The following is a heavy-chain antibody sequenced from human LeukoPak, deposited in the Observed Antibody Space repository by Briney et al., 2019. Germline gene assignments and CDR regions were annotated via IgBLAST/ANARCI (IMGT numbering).Heavy chain of an antibody. CDR2: IYHSGST. CDR3: ARGRDIVVVPAATRLTHYYYYYGMDV. V-gene: IGHV4-39*01. CDR1: GGSISSSFYY. Sequence: SETLSLTCTASGGSISSSFYYWGWIRQPPGKGLEWIGSIYHSGSTYYNPSLKSRVTISVVTSRNQFSLNLSSVTAADTAVYYCARGRDIVVVPAATRLTHYYYYYGMDVWGQGTTVTVSS. D-gene: IGHD2-2*01. J-gene: IGHJ6*02.